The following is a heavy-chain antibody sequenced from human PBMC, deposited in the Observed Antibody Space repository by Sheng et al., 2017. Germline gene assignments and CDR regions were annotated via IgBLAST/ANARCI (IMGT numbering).Heavy chain of an antibody. CDR1: GGSISSSTYY. V-gene: IGHV4-39*07. Sequence: QLQLQESGPGLVKPSETLSLTCTVSGGSISSSTYYWGWIRQPPGKGLEWVGTVYYSGSTSYNPSLKSRVTMSLDTSENQFSLRLNSVTAADTAVYYCARGLGRRGFDSWGQERWSSSPQ. CDR3: ARGLGRRGFDS. D-gene: IGHD1-26*01. CDR2: VYYSGST. J-gene: IGHJ4*01.